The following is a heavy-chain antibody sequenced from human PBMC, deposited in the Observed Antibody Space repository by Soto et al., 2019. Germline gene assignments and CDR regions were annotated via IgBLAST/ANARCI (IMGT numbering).Heavy chain of an antibody. Sequence: AGSLRLPFAPSGFSFSSYAMHWVRQDPGKGLEWVAVISYDGSNKYYADSVKGRFTISRDNSKNTLYLQMNSLRAEDTAVYYCARGPWLPTHYFDYWGQGTLVTLS. CDR3: ARGPWLPTHYFDY. CDR1: GFSFSSYA. V-gene: IGHV3-30-3*01. D-gene: IGHD6-19*01. J-gene: IGHJ4*02. CDR2: ISYDGSNK.